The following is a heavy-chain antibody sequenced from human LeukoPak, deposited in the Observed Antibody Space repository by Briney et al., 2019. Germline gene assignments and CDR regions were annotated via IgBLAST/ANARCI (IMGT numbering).Heavy chain of an antibody. J-gene: IGHJ4*02. D-gene: IGHD3-22*01. CDR2: FDPEDGET. CDR3: ATTPYYYDSSGSGYY. Sequence: GASVKVSCKVSGYTLTELSMHWVRQAPGKGLGWMGGFDPEDGETIYAQKSQGRVTMTEDTSTDTAYKELSSLRSEDTAVYYCATTPYYYDSSGSGYYWGQGTLVTVSS. V-gene: IGHV1-24*01. CDR1: GYTLTELS.